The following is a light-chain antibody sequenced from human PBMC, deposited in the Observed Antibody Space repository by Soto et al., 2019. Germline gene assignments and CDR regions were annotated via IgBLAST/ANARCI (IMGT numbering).Light chain of an antibody. CDR1: QSVRANY. CDR3: QQRSNWPPT. V-gene: IGKV3D-20*02. CDR2: GAS. Sequence: IVLTQSPGTLSLSPGERATLSCRASQSVRANYVAWYQQKPGQAPRLLIYGASSRATGIPDRFSGSGSGTDFTLTISRLEPEDFAVYYCQQRSNWPPTFGPGTKVDIK. J-gene: IGKJ3*01.